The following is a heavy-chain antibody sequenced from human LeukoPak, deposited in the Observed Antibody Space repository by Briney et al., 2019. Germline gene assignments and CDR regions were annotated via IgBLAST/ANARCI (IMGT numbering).Heavy chain of an antibody. CDR2: ISGSGGST. CDR3: AKANLVYSYGSDY. V-gene: IGHV3-23*01. J-gene: IGHJ4*02. D-gene: IGHD5-18*01. Sequence: GGSLRLSCAASGFTFSSYAMSWVRQAPGKGLEWLSAISGSGGSTYYADSVKGRFTISRDNSKNTLYLQMNSLRAEDTAVYYCAKANLVYSYGSDYWGQGTLVTVSS. CDR1: GFTFSSYA.